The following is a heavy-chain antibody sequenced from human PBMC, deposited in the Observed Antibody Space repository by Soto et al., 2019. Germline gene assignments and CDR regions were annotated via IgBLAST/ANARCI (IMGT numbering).Heavy chain of an antibody. D-gene: IGHD2-15*01. CDR3: ARDGYCTGGSCYSAY. CDR1: GYTFSTYA. CDR2: LNVGNGNT. Sequence: ASVKVSCKASGYTFSTYAIHWVRQAPGQALEWMGWLNVGNGNTKYSEKFQGKVTISRDTSANTAYMYLSSLTSEDTAVYYCARDGYCTGGSCYSAYWAQGTLVTVSS. V-gene: IGHV1-3*01. J-gene: IGHJ4*02.